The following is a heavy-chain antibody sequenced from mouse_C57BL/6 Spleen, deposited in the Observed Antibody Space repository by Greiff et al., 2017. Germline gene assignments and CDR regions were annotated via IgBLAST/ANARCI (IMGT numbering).Heavy chain of an antibody. D-gene: IGHD1-1*01. J-gene: IGHJ2*01. Sequence: LVESGPELVKPGASVKISCKASGYSFTDYNMNWVKQSNGKSLEWIGVINPNYGTTSYNQKFKGKATLTVDQSSSTAYMQLNSLTSEDSAVYYCARSLFITTVEDYFDYWGQGTTLTVSS. CDR3: ARSLFITTVEDYFDY. CDR2: INPNYGTT. CDR1: GYSFTDYN. V-gene: IGHV1-39*01.